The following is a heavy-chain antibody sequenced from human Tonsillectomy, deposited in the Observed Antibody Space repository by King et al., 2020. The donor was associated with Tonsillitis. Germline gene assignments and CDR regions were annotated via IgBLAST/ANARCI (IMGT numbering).Heavy chain of an antibody. J-gene: IGHJ5*02. CDR3: ARRLEDLSVFDAWFDP. Sequence: VQLVESGGGVVQPGRSLRLSCAASGFTFSNYAMHWVRQAPGKGLEWVAVISYDGSNKHYADSVKGRFTISRDNSKSTLYLQMNSLGAEDTAMYYCARRLEDLSVFDAWFDPWGQGTLVTVSS. D-gene: IGHD3-3*01. V-gene: IGHV3-30*01. CDR2: ISYDGSNK. CDR1: GFTFSNYA.